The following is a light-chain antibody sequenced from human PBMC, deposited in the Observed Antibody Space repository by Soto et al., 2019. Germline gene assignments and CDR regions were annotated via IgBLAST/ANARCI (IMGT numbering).Light chain of an antibody. J-gene: IGKJ1*01. CDR3: QQYGSSPPWT. CDR2: GAS. Sequence: EIVMTQSPATLSVSPGGRATLSCRASQSISDTLAWYQQKPGQAPRLLIYGASSRATGIPDRFSGSGSGTDFTLTISRLEPEDFAVYYCQQYGSSPPWTFGQGTRWIS. V-gene: IGKV3-20*01. CDR1: QSISDT.